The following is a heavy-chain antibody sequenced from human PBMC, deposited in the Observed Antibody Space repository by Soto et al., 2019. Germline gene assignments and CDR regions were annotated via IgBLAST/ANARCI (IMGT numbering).Heavy chain of an antibody. Sequence: GGSLRLSCAASGFTFSNAWMSWVRQAPGKGLEWVGRIKSKTDGGTTDYAAPVKGRFTISRDDSKNTLYLQMNSLKTEDTAVYYCTTVQPGWLPAHFDYWGQGTLVTVSS. CDR1: GFTFSNAW. V-gene: IGHV3-15*01. CDR3: TTVQPGWLPAHFDY. J-gene: IGHJ4*02. D-gene: IGHD6-19*01. CDR2: IKSKTDGGTT.